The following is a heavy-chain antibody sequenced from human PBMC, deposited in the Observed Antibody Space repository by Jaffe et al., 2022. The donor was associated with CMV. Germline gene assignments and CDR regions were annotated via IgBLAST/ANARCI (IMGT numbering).Heavy chain of an antibody. J-gene: IGHJ4*02. CDR1: GFTFSSYS. V-gene: IGHV3-21*01. CDR2: ISSSSSYI. Sequence: EVQLVESGGGLVKPGGSLRLSCAASGFTFSSYSMNWVRQAPGKGLEWVSSISSSSSYIYYADSVKGRFTISRDNAKNSLYLQMNSLRAEDTAVYYCARGVESGLYYDSSGYALGVYWGQGTLVTVSS. CDR3: ARGVESGLYYDSSGYALGVY. D-gene: IGHD3-22*01.